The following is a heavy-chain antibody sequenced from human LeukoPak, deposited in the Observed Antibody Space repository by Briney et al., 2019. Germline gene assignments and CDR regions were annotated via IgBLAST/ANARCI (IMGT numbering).Heavy chain of an antibody. Sequence: SETLSLTCAVYGGSFSGYYWSWIRQPPGKGLEWIGEINHSGSTNYNPSLKSRVTISVDTSTNQFSLKLSSVTAADTAVYYCARRGYYGSGSYYKVYYYYMDVWGKGTTVTISS. V-gene: IGHV4-34*01. CDR3: ARRGYYGSGSYYKVYYYYMDV. CDR2: INHSGST. CDR1: GGSFSGYY. D-gene: IGHD3-10*01. J-gene: IGHJ6*03.